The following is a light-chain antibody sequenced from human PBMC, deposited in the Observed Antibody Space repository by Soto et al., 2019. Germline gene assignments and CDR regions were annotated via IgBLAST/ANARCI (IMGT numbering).Light chain of an antibody. CDR1: QSVSSY. V-gene: IGKV3-11*01. Sequence: EIVLTQSPATLSLSPGERATLSCRASQSVSSYFACYQQKPGQAPRLLIYDASNRATGIPARFSGSGSGTDFTLTISSLEPEDFAVYYCQQRSNWPPTWTFGQGTKVEIK. J-gene: IGKJ1*01. CDR2: DAS. CDR3: QQRSNWPPTWT.